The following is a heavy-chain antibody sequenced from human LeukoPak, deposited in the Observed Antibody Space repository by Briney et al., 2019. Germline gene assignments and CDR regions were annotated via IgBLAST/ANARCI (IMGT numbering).Heavy chain of an antibody. Sequence: GGALRLSCAASGFTFSTYWMHWGRQAPGKGLVWLSRISSDGGSTNYADSVKGGFTISRDNAKNTLYLQMNSLRAEDTAVYYCARDYGEGGYYFDYWGQGTLVTVSS. CDR3: ARDYGEGGYYFDY. D-gene: IGHD4-17*01. J-gene: IGHJ4*02. CDR2: ISSDGGST. CDR1: GFTFSTYW. V-gene: IGHV3-74*01.